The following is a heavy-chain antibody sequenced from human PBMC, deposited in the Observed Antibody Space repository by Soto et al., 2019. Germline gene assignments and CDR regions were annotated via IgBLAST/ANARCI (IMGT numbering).Heavy chain of an antibody. Sequence: GGSLRLSCAASGFTFCSYSMNWVRQAPGKGLEWVSSISSSSSYIYYADSVKGRFTISRDNAKNSLYLQMNSLRAEDTAVYYCARGRAGYYDSSGYYYVWYFDYWGQGTLVTVSS. V-gene: IGHV3-21*01. D-gene: IGHD3-22*01. J-gene: IGHJ4*02. CDR1: GFTFCSYS. CDR2: ISSSSSYI. CDR3: ARGRAGYYDSSGYYYVWYFDY.